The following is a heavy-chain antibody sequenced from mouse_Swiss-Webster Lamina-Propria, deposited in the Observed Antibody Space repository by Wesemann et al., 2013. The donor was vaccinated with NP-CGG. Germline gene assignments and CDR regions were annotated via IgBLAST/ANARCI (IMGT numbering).Heavy chain of an antibody. J-gene: IGHJ3*01. V-gene: IGHV1-12*01. Sequence: QVQLQQPGAELVKPGASVKMSCKASGYTFTSYNMHWVKQTPGQGLEWIGAIYPGNGDTSYNQKFKGKATLTADKSSSTAYMQLSSLTSEDSAVYYCATGDYYYGSSWFAYWGQGTLVTVSA. D-gene: IGHD1-1*01. CDR1: GYTFTSYN. CDR3: ATGDYYYGSSWFAY. CDR2: IYPGNGDT.